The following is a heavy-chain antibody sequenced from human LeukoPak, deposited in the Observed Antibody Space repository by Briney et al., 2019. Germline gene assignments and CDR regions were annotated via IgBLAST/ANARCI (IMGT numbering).Heavy chain of an antibody. CDR3: TIYPMLLRENWFDP. D-gene: IGHD3-16*01. CDR1: GFTFSFSW. V-gene: IGHV3-74*01. Sequence: PGGSLRLSCAASGFTFSFSWMHWVRQAPGKGLVWVSRINGNGSSTTYADSVKGRFTISRDNAKNTLYLQMNSLKTEDTAVYYCTIYPMLLRENWFDPWGQGTLVTVSS. CDR2: INGNGSST. J-gene: IGHJ5*02.